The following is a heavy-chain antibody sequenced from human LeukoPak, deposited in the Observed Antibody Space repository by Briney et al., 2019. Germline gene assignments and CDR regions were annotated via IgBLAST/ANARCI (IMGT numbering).Heavy chain of an antibody. J-gene: IGHJ5*02. Sequence: PSETLSLTCTVSGGSISSSSYYWGWIRQPPGKGLEWIGSIYYSGSTYYNPSLKSRVTISVDTSKNQFSLKLSSVTAADTAVYYCARDLGYYGSGSSDNWFDPWGQGTLVTVSS. D-gene: IGHD3-10*01. CDR3: ARDLGYYGSGSSDNWFDP. V-gene: IGHV4-39*07. CDR1: GGSISSSSYY. CDR2: IYYSGST.